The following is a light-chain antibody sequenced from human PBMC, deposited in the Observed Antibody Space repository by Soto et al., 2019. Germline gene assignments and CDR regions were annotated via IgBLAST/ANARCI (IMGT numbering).Light chain of an antibody. J-gene: IGKJ1*01. Sequence: EVVLTQSPGTLSLSPGERASLSCRASQSVSNSFLAWYQQKAGQSPRLLIYAASARAIGIPDRFSGSGSGTDLTLTISRLEPEDFAVYYCQQYGHSPRTFGQGTKVDI. CDR3: QQYGHSPRT. V-gene: IGKV3-20*01. CDR1: QSVSNSF. CDR2: AAS.